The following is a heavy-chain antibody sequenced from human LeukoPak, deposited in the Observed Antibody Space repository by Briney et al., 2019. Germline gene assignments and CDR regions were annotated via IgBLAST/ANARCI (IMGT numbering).Heavy chain of an antibody. CDR2: INHSGST. J-gene: IGHJ4*02. CDR3: ARTVYSSGWGPAFDY. Sequence: SETLSLTCAVYGGSFSGYYWSWIRQPPGKGLEWIGEINHSGSTYYNPSLKSRVTISVDTSKNQFSLKLSSVTAADTAVYYCARTVYSSGWGPAFDYWGQGTLVTVSS. CDR1: GGSFSGYY. D-gene: IGHD6-19*01. V-gene: IGHV4-34*01.